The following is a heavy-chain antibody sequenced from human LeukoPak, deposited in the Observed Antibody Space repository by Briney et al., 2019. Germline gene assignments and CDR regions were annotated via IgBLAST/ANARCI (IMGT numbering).Heavy chain of an antibody. J-gene: IGHJ5*02. CDR3: ATEAAYCSSTSCHLQTWFDP. CDR2: ISAYNGNT. V-gene: IGHV1-18*01. D-gene: IGHD2-2*01. Sequence: ASVKVSCKASGYTFTSYGISWVRQAPGQGLEWMGWISAYNGNTNYAQKLQGRVTMTTDTSTSTAYMELRSRRSDDTAVYYCATEAAYCSSTSCHLQTWFDPWGQGTLVTVSS. CDR1: GYTFTSYG.